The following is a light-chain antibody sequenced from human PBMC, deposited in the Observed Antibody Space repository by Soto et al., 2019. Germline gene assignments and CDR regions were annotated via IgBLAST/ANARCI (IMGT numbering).Light chain of an antibody. J-gene: IGKJ4*01. CDR2: TAS. V-gene: IGKV1-9*01. Sequence: DLQLTQSPSFLSASVGDRVTITCRARQGISNYLAWYQRKPGKAPKLLIYTASTLQSGVPSRFSGSGSGTEFTLTISSLQPEDFATYYCQQLNSYPLTFGGGTKVEIK. CDR3: QQLNSYPLT. CDR1: QGISNY.